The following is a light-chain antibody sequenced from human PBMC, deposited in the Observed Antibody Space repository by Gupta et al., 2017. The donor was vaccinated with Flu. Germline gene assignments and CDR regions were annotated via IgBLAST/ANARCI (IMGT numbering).Light chain of an antibody. J-gene: IGLJ3*02. CDR1: NIGSKS. CDR3: QVWESRSDHRWV. Sequence: SSVLPQPPSVSAAPGQTARSTCGGNNIGSKSVHWYQQKPGQAPGLVVYDDSDRPSGIPERLSGSNSGNTATLTISRVEAGEEADYYCQVWESRSDHRWVFGGGTKLTVL. V-gene: IGLV3-21*02. CDR2: DDS.